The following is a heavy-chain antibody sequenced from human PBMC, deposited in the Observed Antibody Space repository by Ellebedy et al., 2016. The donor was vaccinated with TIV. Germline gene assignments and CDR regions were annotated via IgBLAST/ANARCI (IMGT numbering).Heavy chain of an antibody. D-gene: IGHD4-23*01. J-gene: IGHJ6*02. V-gene: IGHV1-18*01. CDR2: IGVYNGNT. CDR3: ARDPRGTTVVLPFDP. Sequence: AASVKVSCKASGYTFTSYGISWVRQAPGQGLEWMGWIGVYNGNTNYAQKLQGRVTMTTDTSTSTAYMELRSLRSDDTAVYYCARDPRGTTVVLPFDPWGQGTTVTVSS. CDR1: GYTFTSYG.